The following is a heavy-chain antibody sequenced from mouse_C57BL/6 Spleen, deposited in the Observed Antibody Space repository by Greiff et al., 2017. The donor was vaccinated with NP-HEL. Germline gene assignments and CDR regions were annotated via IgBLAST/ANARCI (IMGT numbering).Heavy chain of an antibody. Sequence: QVQLKQSGAELARPGASVKMSCKASGYTFTSYTMHWVKQRPGQGLEWIGYINPSSGYTKYNQKFKDKATLTADKSSSTAYMQLSSLTSEDSAVYYCARKGDYYGTAMDYWGQGTSVTVSS. CDR1: GYTFTSYT. CDR2: INPSSGYT. V-gene: IGHV1-4*01. D-gene: IGHD1-1*01. CDR3: ARKGDYYGTAMDY. J-gene: IGHJ4*01.